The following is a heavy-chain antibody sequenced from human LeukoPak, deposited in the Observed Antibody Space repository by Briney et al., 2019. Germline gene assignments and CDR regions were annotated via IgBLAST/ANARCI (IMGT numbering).Heavy chain of an antibody. J-gene: IGHJ4*02. CDR2: MNPNSGNT. CDR3: ARGRRNTIFGVVINRPPYYFDS. D-gene: IGHD3-3*01. CDR1: GYTFTGYY. V-gene: IGHV1-8*02. Sequence: GAPVKVSCKASGYTFTGYYMHWVRQAPGQGLEWMGWMNPNSGNTGYAQKFQGRVTMTRNTSISTAYMELSSLRSEDTAVYYCARGRRNTIFGVVINRPPYYFDSWGQGTLVTVSS.